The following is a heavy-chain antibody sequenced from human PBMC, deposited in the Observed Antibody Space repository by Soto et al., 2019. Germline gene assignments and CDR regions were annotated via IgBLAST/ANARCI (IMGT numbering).Heavy chain of an antibody. Sequence: GGSLRLSCAASGFTFSSYWMSWVRQAPGKGLEWVANIKQDGSEKYYVDSVKGRFTISRDNAKNSLYLQMNSLRAEDTAVYYCARDRGGYAIAARPLHGMDVWGQGTTVTVSS. CDR1: GFTFSSYW. J-gene: IGHJ6*02. CDR3: ARDRGGYAIAARPLHGMDV. D-gene: IGHD6-6*01. CDR2: IKQDGSEK. V-gene: IGHV3-7*01.